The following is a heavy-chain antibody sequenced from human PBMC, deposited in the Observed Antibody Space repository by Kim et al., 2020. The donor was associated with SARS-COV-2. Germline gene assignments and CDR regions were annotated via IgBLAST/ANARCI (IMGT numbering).Heavy chain of an antibody. J-gene: IGHJ5*02. Sequence: GGSLRLSCAASGFTFSSYAMHWVRQAPGKGLEYVSAISSNGGSTYYANSVKGRFTISRDNSKNTLYLQMGSLRAEDMAVYYCARGAGTRWELLLELWFYPWGQGTLVTVSS. V-gene: IGHV3-64*01. CDR2: ISSNGGST. CDR3: ARGAGTRWELLLELWFYP. D-gene: IGHD1-26*01. CDR1: GFTFSSYA.